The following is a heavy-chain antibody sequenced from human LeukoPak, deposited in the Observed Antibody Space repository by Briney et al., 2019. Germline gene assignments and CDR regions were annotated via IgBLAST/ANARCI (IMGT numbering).Heavy chain of an antibody. CDR1: GFTVSSNY. V-gene: IGHV3-21*01. Sequence: PGGSLRLSCAASGFTVSSNYMSWVRQAPGKGLEWVSSISSSSSYIYYADSVKGRFTISRDNAKNSLYLQMNSLRAEDTAVYYCARDRGVATIGGWFDPWGQGTLVTVSS. CDR2: ISSSSSYI. D-gene: IGHD5-12*01. CDR3: ARDRGVATIGGWFDP. J-gene: IGHJ5*02.